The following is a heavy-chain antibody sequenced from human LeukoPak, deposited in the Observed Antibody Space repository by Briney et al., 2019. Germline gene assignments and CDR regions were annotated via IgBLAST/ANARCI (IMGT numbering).Heavy chain of an antibody. D-gene: IGHD5-18*01. V-gene: IGHV4-4*02. CDR2: ISHTGST. Sequence: SETLSVTSAVSGDSISSRNWWTWFRQPPGKGLDWIGEISHTGSTDYNPSLKSRVTMSVDKSKNQFSLKLRSVTAADTAVYYCARLDPPTPLWPRLYFVYWGQGVLVSVSS. J-gene: IGHJ4*02. CDR1: GDSISSRNW. CDR3: ARLDPPTPLWPRLYFVY.